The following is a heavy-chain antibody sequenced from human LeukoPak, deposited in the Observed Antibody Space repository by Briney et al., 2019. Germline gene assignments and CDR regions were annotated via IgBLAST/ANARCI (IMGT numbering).Heavy chain of an antibody. Sequence: GGSLRLSCAASGFTFSSYAMSWVRQAPGKGLEWVSAISGSGGSTYYADSVEGRFTISRDNSKNTLYLQMNSLRAEDTAVYYCAKVVVPAVRGYFDYWGQGTLVTVSS. CDR2: ISGSGGST. CDR3: AKVVVPAVRGYFDY. J-gene: IGHJ4*02. CDR1: GFTFSSYA. V-gene: IGHV3-23*01. D-gene: IGHD2-2*01.